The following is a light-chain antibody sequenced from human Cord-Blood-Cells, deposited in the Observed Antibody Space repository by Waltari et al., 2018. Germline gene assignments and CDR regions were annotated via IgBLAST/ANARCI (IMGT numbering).Light chain of an antibody. Sequence: EIVMTQSPATLSVSPGERATLSCRASQSVSSNLAWYRQKPGQASRLLIYGASTRATGIPARFSGSGSGTEFTLTISSLQSEDFAVYYCQQYNNWITFGQGTRLEIK. CDR3: QQYNNWIT. J-gene: IGKJ5*01. CDR2: GAS. V-gene: IGKV3-15*01. CDR1: QSVSSN.